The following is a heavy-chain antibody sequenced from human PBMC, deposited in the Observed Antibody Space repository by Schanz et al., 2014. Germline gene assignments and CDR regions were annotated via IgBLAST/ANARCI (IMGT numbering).Heavy chain of an antibody. CDR3: ARARYGLDV. Sequence: QVQLVQSGSELKKPGASVKISCKASGYTFTSYAINWVRQAPGQGLEWLGYINTYTPTYVQGLTGRFVFSFDTSVSTAYLQISGLKAEDTAVYYCARARYGLDVWGQGTTVTVSS. CDR1: GYTFTSYA. CDR2: INTYTP. V-gene: IGHV7-4-1*02. J-gene: IGHJ6*02.